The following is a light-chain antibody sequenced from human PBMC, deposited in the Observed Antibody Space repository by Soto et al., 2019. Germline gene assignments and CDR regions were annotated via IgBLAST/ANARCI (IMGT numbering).Light chain of an antibody. CDR2: GVS. CDR3: SSYTSSSTLYV. CDR1: SSDVGGYNY. V-gene: IGLV2-14*01. Sequence: QSALTQPASVSGSPGQSITMSCTGTSSDVGGYNYVSWYQQHPGKAPKLMIYGVSNRPSGVANRFAGSKSGTTATLTISGLQAEDEADYYCSSYTSSSTLYVFGTGTKVTVL. J-gene: IGLJ1*01.